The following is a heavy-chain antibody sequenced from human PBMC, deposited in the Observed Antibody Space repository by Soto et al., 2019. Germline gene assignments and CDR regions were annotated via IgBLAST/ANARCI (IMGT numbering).Heavy chain of an antibody. CDR1: GGTFSSYT. D-gene: IGHD4-17*01. J-gene: IGHJ3*02. CDR2: IIPILGIA. Sequence: QVQLVQSGAEVKKPGSSVKVSCKASGGTFSSYTISWVRQAPGQGLEWMGRIIPILGIANYAQKFQGRVTITADKSTSTAYMELSSLRSEDTAVYYCARGLGDYDAFDIWGQGTMVTVSS. CDR3: ARGLGDYDAFDI. V-gene: IGHV1-69*02.